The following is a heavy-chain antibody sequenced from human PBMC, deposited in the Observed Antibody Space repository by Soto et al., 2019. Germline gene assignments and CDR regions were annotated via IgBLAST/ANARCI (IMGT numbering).Heavy chain of an antibody. Sequence: SSETLSLTCTVSSAPVSSTTYTWGWIRQPPGKGLEWVASVYYGGRSYYNPSLNSRVTISVDTSKNQFSLRMTSVTAADTAVYYCARGSSIAGLYYGMDVWGQGTTVT. CDR2: VYYGGRS. CDR1: SAPVSSTTYT. V-gene: IGHV4-39*01. J-gene: IGHJ6*02. CDR3: ARGSSIAGLYYGMDV. D-gene: IGHD6-6*01.